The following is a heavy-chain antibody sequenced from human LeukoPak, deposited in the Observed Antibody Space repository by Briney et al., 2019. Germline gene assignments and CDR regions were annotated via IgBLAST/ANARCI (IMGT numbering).Heavy chain of an antibody. V-gene: IGHV3-30*19. Sequence: GGSLRLSCAASGFTFSSYGMHWVRQAPGKGLEWVAVISYDGSNKYYADSVKGRFTISRDNSKNTLYLQMNSLRAEDTAVYYCVRPLMVRGVITYYYYGMDVWGQGTTVTVSS. CDR1: GFTFSSYG. CDR3: VRPLMVRGVITYYYYGMDV. D-gene: IGHD3-10*01. J-gene: IGHJ6*02. CDR2: ISYDGSNK.